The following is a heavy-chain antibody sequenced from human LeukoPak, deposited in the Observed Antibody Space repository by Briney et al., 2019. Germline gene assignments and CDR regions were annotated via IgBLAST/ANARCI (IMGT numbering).Heavy chain of an antibody. V-gene: IGHV4-39*01. CDR1: GGSISSSSYY. D-gene: IGHD3-10*01. CDR3: ARQVHGGYYYYMDV. J-gene: IGHJ6*03. Sequence: SETLSLTCTVSGGSISSSSYYWGWIRQPPGKGLEWIGSIYYSGSTYYNPSLKSRVTISVDTSKNQFSLKLSSVTAADTAVYYCARQVHGGYYYYMDVWGKGTTVTVYS. CDR2: IYYSGST.